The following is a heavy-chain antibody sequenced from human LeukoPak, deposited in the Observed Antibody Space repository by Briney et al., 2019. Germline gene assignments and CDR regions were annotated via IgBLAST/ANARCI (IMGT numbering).Heavy chain of an antibody. CDR1: GYTFTSYG. CDR2: ISAYNGNT. V-gene: IGHV1-18*01. D-gene: IGHD1-26*01. Sequence: GASVKVSCKASGYTFTSYGISWVRQAPGQGLEWMGWISAYNGNTNCAQKLQGRVTMTTDTSTSTAYMELRSLRSDDTAVYYCARGFPWGIVGAAFDSWGQGTLVTVSS. J-gene: IGHJ4*02. CDR3: ARGFPWGIVGAAFDS.